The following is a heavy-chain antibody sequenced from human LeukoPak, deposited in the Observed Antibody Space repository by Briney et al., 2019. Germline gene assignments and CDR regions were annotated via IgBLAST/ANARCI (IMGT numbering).Heavy chain of an antibody. CDR1: GLTFNNAW. D-gene: IGHD3-9*01. CDR3: IARDSTDWFIEDVY. CDR2: IKSKTDGETT. V-gene: IGHV3-15*01. Sequence: GGSLRLSCAASGLTFNNAWMSWVRQAPGKGLEWVGRIKSKTDGETTDYIAPVKGRFTISRDDSNKKVHLQMNSLKTEDTGVYYCIARDSTDWFIEDVYWGQGTLVTVSS. J-gene: IGHJ4*02.